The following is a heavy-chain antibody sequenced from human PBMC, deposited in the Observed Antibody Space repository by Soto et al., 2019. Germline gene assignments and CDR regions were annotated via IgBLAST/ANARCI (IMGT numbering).Heavy chain of an antibody. Sequence: SETLSLTCTVSGGSISSYYWSWIRQPPGKGLEWIGYIYYSGSTNYNPSLKSRVTISVDTSKNQFSLKLSSVTAADTAVYYCARVEVVAATHDYYYYMDVWGKGTTVTVSS. V-gene: IGHV4-59*01. J-gene: IGHJ6*03. CDR2: IYYSGST. D-gene: IGHD2-15*01. CDR1: GGSISSYY. CDR3: ARVEVVAATHDYYYYMDV.